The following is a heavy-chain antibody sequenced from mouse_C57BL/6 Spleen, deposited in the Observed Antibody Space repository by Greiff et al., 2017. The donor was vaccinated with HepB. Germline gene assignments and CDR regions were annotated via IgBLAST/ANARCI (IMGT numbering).Heavy chain of an antibody. CDR1: GFTFSSYA. CDR3: ARDINSSGYVDAMDY. D-gene: IGHD3-2*02. V-gene: IGHV5-4*01. Sequence: EVKLVESGGGLVKPGGSLKLSCAASGFTFSSYAMSWVRQTPEKRLEWVATISDGGSYTYYPDNVKGRFTISRDNAKNNLYLQMSHLKSEDTAMYYCARDINSSGYVDAMDYWGKGTSVTVSS. CDR2: ISDGGSYT. J-gene: IGHJ4*01.